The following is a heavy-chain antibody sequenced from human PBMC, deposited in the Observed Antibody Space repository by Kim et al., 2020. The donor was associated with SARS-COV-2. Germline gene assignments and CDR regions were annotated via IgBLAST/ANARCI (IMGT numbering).Heavy chain of an antibody. V-gene: IGHV6-1*01. CDR3: ARGRGGAYNY. Sequence: NAYAVTVKSRMTIKPDTSKNQFSLPLNSVTPEDTALYYCARGRGGAYNYWGQGTLITVSS. D-gene: IGHD1-26*01. CDR2: N. J-gene: IGHJ4*02.